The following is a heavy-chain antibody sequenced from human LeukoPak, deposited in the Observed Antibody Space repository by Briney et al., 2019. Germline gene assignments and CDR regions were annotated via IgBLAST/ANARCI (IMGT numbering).Heavy chain of an antibody. Sequence: GASVKVSCKASGYTFTGYYMHWVRQAPGQGLEWMGWINLNSGGTNYAQKSQGRVTMTRDTSISTAYMELSRLRSDDTAVYYCARDRLASSGWYRGGVLNWFDPWGQGTLVTVSS. CDR1: GYTFTGYY. CDR2: INLNSGGT. CDR3: ARDRLASSGWYRGGVLNWFDP. V-gene: IGHV1-2*02. J-gene: IGHJ5*02. D-gene: IGHD6-19*01.